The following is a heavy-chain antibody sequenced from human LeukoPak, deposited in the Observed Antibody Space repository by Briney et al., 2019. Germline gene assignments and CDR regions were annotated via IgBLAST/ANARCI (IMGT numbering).Heavy chain of an antibody. J-gene: IGHJ6*03. V-gene: IGHV4-34*01. CDR1: GGSFSGYY. CDR3: ASSRGYTSGLWYYYMDV. D-gene: IGHD6-25*01. CDR2: INNSGTT. Sequence: SETLSLTCAVYGGSFSGYYWSWIRQPPGTGLEWIAEINNSGTTNYNPSLKGRVTISIDTSKNQFSLKLSSVTAADTAVYYCASSRGYTSGLWYYYMDVWGKGTTVTVSS.